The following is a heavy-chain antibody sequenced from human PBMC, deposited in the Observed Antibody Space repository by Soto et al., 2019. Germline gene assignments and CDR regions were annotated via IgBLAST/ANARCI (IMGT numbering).Heavy chain of an antibody. V-gene: IGHV3-23*01. CDR3: AKDGSSWPYHPYYRDV. D-gene: IGHD6-13*01. CDR1: GFTFSSYA. J-gene: IGHJ6*03. Sequence: PGGSLRLSCAASGFTFSSYAMSWVRQAPGKGLEWVSAISGSGGSTYYADSVKGRFTISRDNPKNTLYLQMNSLRAEDTAVYYCAKDGSSWPYHPYYRDVWGKGTRVTVSS. CDR2: ISGSGGST.